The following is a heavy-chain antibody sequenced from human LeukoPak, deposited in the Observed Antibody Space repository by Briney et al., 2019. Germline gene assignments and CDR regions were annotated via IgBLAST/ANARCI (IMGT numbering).Heavy chain of an antibody. V-gene: IGHV3-20*01. D-gene: IGHD6-19*01. Sequence: PGGSLRLSCAASGFTFDDYGMSWVRQAPGKGLEWVSGINWNGGSTGYADSVKGRFTISRDNAKNSLYLQMYSLRAEATALYHCARGYSSLYGMDVWGQGTTVTVSS. CDR3: ARGYSSLYGMDV. J-gene: IGHJ6*02. CDR2: INWNGGST. CDR1: GFTFDDYG.